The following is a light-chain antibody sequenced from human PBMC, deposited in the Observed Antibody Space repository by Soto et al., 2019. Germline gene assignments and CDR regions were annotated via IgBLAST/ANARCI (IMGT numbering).Light chain of an antibody. J-gene: IGLJ3*02. V-gene: IGLV2-11*01. Sequence: QSALTQPRSVSGSPGQSVTIPCAGTSSDVGAYNYVSWYQQHPGKAPKLMLYAVTKRPSGVSDRFSGSKSGNTASLTISGLQAHDEADYYCCSYAGRFTWVFGGGTQLTVL. CDR2: AVT. CDR1: SSDVGAYNY. CDR3: CSYAGRFTWV.